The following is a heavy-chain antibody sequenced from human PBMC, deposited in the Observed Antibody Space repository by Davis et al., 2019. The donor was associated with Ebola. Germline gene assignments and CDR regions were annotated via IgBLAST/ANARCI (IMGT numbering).Heavy chain of an antibody. J-gene: IGHJ6*02. CDR3: ARDLLEPLYYYYGMDV. CDR2: IKQDGSEK. CDR1: GFTFSSYW. Sequence: GESLKISCAAPGFTFSSYWMSWVRQAPGKGLEWVANIKQDGSEKYYADSVKGRFTISRDNAKNSLYLQINSLRDEDTAVYYCARDLLEPLYYYYGMDVWGQGTTVTVSS. V-gene: IGHV3-7*01. D-gene: IGHD1-1*01.